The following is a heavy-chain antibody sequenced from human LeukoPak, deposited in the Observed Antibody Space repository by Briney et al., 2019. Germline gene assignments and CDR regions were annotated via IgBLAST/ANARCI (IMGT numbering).Heavy chain of an antibody. CDR2: INWNGGST. J-gene: IGHJ4*02. Sequence: GGSLRLSCAASGFTFDDYGMSWVRQAPGEGLEWVSGINWNGGSTGYADSVKGRFTISRDNAKNSLYLQMNSLRAEDTALYYCARAGEPTALDYWGQGTLVTVSS. D-gene: IGHD1-26*01. V-gene: IGHV3-20*04. CDR1: GFTFDDYG. CDR3: ARAGEPTALDY.